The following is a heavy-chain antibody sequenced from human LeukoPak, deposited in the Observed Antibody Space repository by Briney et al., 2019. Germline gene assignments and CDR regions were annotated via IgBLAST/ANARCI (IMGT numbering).Heavy chain of an antibody. CDR1: GYTFTSYY. J-gene: IGHJ4*02. CDR3: ARSYDYGDHFDY. V-gene: IGHV1-46*01. D-gene: IGHD4-17*01. CDR2: INPSGGST. Sequence: ASVKVSCKASGYTFTSYYVHWVRQAPGQGLEWVGTINPSGGSTRHAQKFQGRVTMTRVTSTSTVYMELYSLRSEDTAVYYCARSYDYGDHFDYWGQGTLVTVSS.